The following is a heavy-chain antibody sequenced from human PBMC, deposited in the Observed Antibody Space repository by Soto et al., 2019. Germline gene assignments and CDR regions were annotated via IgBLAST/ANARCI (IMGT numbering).Heavy chain of an antibody. Sequence: GGSLRLSCAASGFTFSSYXMSXXRQAPGKGLEWVSAISGSGGSTYYADSVKGRFTISRDNSKNTLYLQMNSLRAEDTAVYYCAKDSPGGSYYSYWGQGTLVTVSS. J-gene: IGHJ4*02. CDR2: ISGSGGST. CDR1: GFTFSSYX. D-gene: IGHD1-26*01. V-gene: IGHV3-23*01. CDR3: AKDSPGGSYYSY.